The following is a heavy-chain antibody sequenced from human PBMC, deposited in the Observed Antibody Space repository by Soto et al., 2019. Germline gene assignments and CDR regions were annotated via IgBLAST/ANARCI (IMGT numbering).Heavy chain of an antibody. V-gene: IGHV1-69*10. J-gene: IGHJ4*02. CDR2: IIPILGIA. CDR1: GGTFSSYT. CDR3: ARDHPQYYFDY. Sequence: SVKVSCKASGGTFSSYTISWVRQAPGQGLEWMGGIIPILGIANYAQKFQGRVTITADKSTSTAYMELSSLRSEDTAVYYCARDHPQYYFDYWGQGTLVTVSS.